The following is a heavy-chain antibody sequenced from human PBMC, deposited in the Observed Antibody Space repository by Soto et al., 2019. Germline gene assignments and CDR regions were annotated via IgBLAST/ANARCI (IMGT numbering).Heavy chain of an antibody. D-gene: IGHD3-22*01. Sequence: GGSLRLSCAASGFTFSSYSMNWVRQAPGKGLEWVSYISSSSTIYYADSVKGRFTISRDNAKNSLYLQMNSLRDEDTAVYYCARDPTSYYYDSSGYYFRPAEPGAYYGMDVWGQGTTVTVSS. J-gene: IGHJ6*02. CDR2: ISSSSTI. CDR3: ARDPTSYYYDSSGYYFRPAEPGAYYGMDV. CDR1: GFTFSSYS. V-gene: IGHV3-48*02.